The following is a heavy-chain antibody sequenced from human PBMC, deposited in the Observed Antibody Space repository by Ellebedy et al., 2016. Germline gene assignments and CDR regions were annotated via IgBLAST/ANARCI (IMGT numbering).Heavy chain of an antibody. V-gene: IGHV3-7*04. CDR1: GFIFSNSW. J-gene: IGHJ5*01. D-gene: IGHD1-14*01. Sequence: GESLKISXIPSGFIFSNSWMSWVRQAPGRGPEWVANIDKDGYETNYAGAVKGRFTISRDNGKNLLYLQMNSLRVEDTAVYYCAKEARLAGTNWFDSWGQGTLVTVSS. CDR2: IDKDGYET. CDR3: AKEARLAGTNWFDS.